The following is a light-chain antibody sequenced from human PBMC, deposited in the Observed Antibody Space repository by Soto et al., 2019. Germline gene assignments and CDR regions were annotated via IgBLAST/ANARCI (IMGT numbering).Light chain of an antibody. CDR2: KAT. V-gene: IGKV1-5*03. J-gene: IGKJ2*01. CDR3: QQKNDFQST. CDR1: QSIGSW. Sequence: DIQMTQSPSTLSASVGEGVTITCRASQSIGSWLAWYQQKPGKAPKLLIYKATNLPSGVPSRFSGSGSGTDFRLTISSLQPEDSATYFVQQKNDFQSTFGAGPKLEI.